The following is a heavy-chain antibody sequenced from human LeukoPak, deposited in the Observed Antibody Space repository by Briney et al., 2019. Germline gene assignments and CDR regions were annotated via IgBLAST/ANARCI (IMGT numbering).Heavy chain of an antibody. Sequence: SETLSLTCTVSGGSISSYYWSWIRQPPGKGLEWIGYIYYSGSTNYNPSLKSRVTISVDTSKNQFSLKLSSVTAADTAVYYCARDPIKREDVSDGGDYWGQGTLVTVSS. CDR1: GGSISSYY. CDR2: IYYSGST. CDR3: ARDPIKREDVSDGGDY. J-gene: IGHJ4*02. D-gene: IGHD1-26*01. V-gene: IGHV4-59*12.